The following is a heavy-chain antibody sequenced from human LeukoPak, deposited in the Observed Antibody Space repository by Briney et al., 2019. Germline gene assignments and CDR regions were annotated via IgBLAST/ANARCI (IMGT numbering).Heavy chain of an antibody. Sequence: ASVKVSCKASGYTFTGYYMHWVRQAPGQGLEWMGWINPNSGGTNYAQKFQGRVTMTRDTSISTAYMELSRLRSDDTAVYYCAKLLWFGESSDYWGQGTLVTVSS. D-gene: IGHD3-10*01. V-gene: IGHV1-2*02. CDR1: GYTFTGYY. CDR3: AKLLWFGESSDY. J-gene: IGHJ4*02. CDR2: INPNSGGT.